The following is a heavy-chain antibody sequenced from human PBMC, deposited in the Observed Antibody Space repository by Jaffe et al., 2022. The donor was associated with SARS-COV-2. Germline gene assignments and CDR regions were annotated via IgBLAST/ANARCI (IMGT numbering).Heavy chain of an antibody. CDR1: GFTFSSYG. CDR3: AKDLMVRMVGFSDY. J-gene: IGHJ4*02. V-gene: IGHV3-30*18. CDR2: ISYDGSNK. Sequence: QVQLVESGGGVVQPGRSLRLSCAASGFTFSSYGMHWVRQAPGKGLEWVAVISYDGSNKYYADSVKGRFTISRDNSKNTLYLQMNSLRAEDTAVYYCAKDLMVRMVGFSDYWGQGTLVTVSS. D-gene: IGHD2-8*01.